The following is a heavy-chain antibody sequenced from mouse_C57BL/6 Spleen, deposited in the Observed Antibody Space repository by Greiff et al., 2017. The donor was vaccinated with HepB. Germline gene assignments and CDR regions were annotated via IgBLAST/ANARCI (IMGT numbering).Heavy chain of an antibody. Sequence: EVKVVESGGGLVQSGRSLRLSCATSGFTFSDFYMEWVRQAPGKGLEWIAASRNKANDYTTEYSASVKGRFIVSRDTSQSILYLQMNALRAEDTAIYYCAREPGRGYAMDYWGQGTSVTVSS. D-gene: IGHD3-1*01. CDR2: SRNKANDYTT. CDR3: AREPGRGYAMDY. CDR1: GFTFSDFY. J-gene: IGHJ4*01. V-gene: IGHV7-1*01.